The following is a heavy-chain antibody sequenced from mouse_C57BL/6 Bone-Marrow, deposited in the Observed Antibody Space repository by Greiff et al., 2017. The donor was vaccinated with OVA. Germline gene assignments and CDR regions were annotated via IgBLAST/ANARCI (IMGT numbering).Heavy chain of an antibody. V-gene: IGHV5-9-1*02. CDR2: ISSGGDYI. CDR3: TRALYWAYWYFDV. J-gene: IGHJ1*03. CDR1: GFTFSSYA. D-gene: IGHD4-1*01. Sequence: DVKLQESGEGLVKPGGSLKLSCAASGFTFSSYAMSWVRQTPEKRLEWVAYISSGGDYIYYADTVKGRFTISRDNARNTLYLQMSSLKSEDTAMYYCTRALYWAYWYFDVWGTGTTVTVSS.